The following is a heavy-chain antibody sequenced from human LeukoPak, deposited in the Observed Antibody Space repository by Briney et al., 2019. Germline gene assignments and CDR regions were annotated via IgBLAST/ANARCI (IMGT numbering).Heavy chain of an antibody. Sequence: ASVKVSCKASGYTFTGYYMHWVRQAPGQGLEWMGWINPNSGGTNYAQKFQGRVTMTRDTSISTAYMELSRLRSDDTAVYYCARAKKVGASTPYYFDYWGQGTLVTVSS. CDR1: GYTFTGYY. D-gene: IGHD1-26*01. V-gene: IGHV1-2*02. CDR2: INPNSGGT. CDR3: ARAKKVGASTPYYFDY. J-gene: IGHJ4*02.